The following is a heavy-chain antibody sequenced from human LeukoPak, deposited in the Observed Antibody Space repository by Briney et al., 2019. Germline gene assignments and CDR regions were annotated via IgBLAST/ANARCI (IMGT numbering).Heavy chain of an antibody. CDR1: GGTFSSYA. Sequence: EASVKVPCEASGGTFSSYAISWVRQAPGQGLEWMGGIIPIFGTANYAQKFQGRVTITADESTSTAYMELSSLRSEDTAVYYCAREAYCGGDCYSVAYFDYWGQGTLVTVSS. CDR2: IIPIFGTA. CDR3: AREAYCGGDCYSVAYFDY. V-gene: IGHV1-69*01. D-gene: IGHD2-21*01. J-gene: IGHJ4*02.